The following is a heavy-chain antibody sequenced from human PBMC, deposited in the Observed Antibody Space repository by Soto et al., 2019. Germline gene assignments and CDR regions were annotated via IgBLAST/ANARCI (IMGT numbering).Heavy chain of an antibody. CDR2: ISGSGVRT. Sequence: VQLLQSGGGLVQPAVSLRLSCEASGFIFATTSMGWVRQAPGKGLEWVSTISGSGVRTYYADSVKGRFTISRGNSKNTLFIPMNSLRADDTAVYVCAAVMGSAYDYVWGSLSFDHWGKGDLVTVST. D-gene: IGHD3-16*01. CDR1: GFIFATTS. V-gene: IGHV3-23*01. CDR3: AAVMGSAYDYVWGSLSFDH. J-gene: IGHJ4*02.